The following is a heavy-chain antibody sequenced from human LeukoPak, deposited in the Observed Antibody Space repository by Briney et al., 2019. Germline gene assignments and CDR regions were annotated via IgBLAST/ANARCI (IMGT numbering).Heavy chain of an antibody. V-gene: IGHV3-23*01. CDR2: IGASGDNI. Sequence: GGSLRLSCEASGFTFHNYAMAWVRQAPGKRLEYVSSIGASGDNIYYGGSVKGRFTISRDNSKNTLFLQMNSLRAEDTALYYCATQSPDYSIGPSYGSFNIWGQGTKVTVS. D-gene: IGHD3-10*01. CDR1: GFTFHNYA. J-gene: IGHJ3*02. CDR3: ATQSPDYSIGPSYGSFNI.